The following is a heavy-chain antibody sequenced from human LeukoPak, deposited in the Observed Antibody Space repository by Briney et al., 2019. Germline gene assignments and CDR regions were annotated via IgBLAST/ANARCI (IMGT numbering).Heavy chain of an antibody. J-gene: IGHJ6*02. CDR1: GYTFTSCA. Sequence: ASVKVSCKASGYTFTSCAMNWVRQAPGQWLEWMGWINTNSGNPTYAQGFTGRFVFSLDTSVSTAYLQISSLKAEDTAVYYCARELYCSSTSCYTGHNYYYGMDVWGQGTTVTVSS. CDR2: INTNSGNP. D-gene: IGHD2-2*02. CDR3: ARELYCSSTSCYTGHNYYYGMDV. V-gene: IGHV7-4-1*02.